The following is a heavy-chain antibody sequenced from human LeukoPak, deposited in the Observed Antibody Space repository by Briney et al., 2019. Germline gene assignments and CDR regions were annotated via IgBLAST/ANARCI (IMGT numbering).Heavy chain of an antibody. CDR1: GFTVSNNY. CDR2: IYSGGST. Sequence: GGSLRLSCAASGFTVSNNYMSWVRQAPGKGLEWVSVIYSGGSTYSAASVKGRFTISRDNSKNTLSLQMNSLRAEDTAVYYCARESAFDVWDQGTRVPVTA. V-gene: IGHV3-66*02. CDR3: ARESAFDV. J-gene: IGHJ4*02.